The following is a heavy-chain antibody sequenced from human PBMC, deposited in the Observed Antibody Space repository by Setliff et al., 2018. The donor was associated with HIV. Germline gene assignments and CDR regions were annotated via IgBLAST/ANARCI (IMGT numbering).Heavy chain of an antibody. J-gene: IGHJ5*02. D-gene: IGHD3-10*01. CDR3: ARGLWFGGSYWFDP. Sequence: SETLSLTCTVSGGSISSYYWSWIRQPAGKGLEWIGRIYTSGSTNYNPSLKSRVTISVDTSKNQFSLKLSSVTAADTAVYYCARGLWFGGSYWFDPWGQGTLVTVSS. V-gene: IGHV4-4*07. CDR2: IYTSGST. CDR1: GGSISSYY.